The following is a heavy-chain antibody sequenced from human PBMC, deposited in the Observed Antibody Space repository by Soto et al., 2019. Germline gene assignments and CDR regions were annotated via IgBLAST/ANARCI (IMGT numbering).Heavy chain of an antibody. D-gene: IGHD6-19*01. CDR2: ISSSGVTT. CDR3: ATSCSHDGLGWGRPVGS. CDR1: GFTFNTYN. V-gene: IGHV3-48*01. Sequence: EVQLVESGEDLVQPGGSLRLSCAASGFTFNTYNMNWVRQAPGKGLEWVSYISSSGVTTYYTDSVKGRFTISRDNAKSSLYLQMDSLGPEDSAVYYCATSCSHDGLGWGRPVGSWGPGILVSVSS. J-gene: IGHJ4*02.